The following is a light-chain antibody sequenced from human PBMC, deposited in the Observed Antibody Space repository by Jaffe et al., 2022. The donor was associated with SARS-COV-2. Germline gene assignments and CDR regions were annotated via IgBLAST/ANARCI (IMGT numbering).Light chain of an antibody. CDR2: EAS. J-gene: IGKJ1*01. Sequence: DIQLTQSPSSLSASEGDRVTITCRTSQNIRIFLNWYQQKPGKAPKLLIHEASNLQSEVPSRFSGGGSGTDFTLTISSLQPEDFATYYCQQCYTTPTFGQGTKVEIK. V-gene: IGKV1-39*01. CDR3: QQCYTTPT. CDR1: QNIRIF.